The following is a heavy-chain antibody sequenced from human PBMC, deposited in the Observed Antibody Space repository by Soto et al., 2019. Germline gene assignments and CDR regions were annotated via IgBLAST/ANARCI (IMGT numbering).Heavy chain of an antibody. Sequence: GGSLRLSCAASGFTVSSNYMSWVRQAPGKGLEWVSVIYSGGSTYYADSVKGRFTISRNKSKNTLYLQMNSLRAEETAVYYCASDRKKLYYYYMDVWGKGTTVTVSS. CDR3: ASDRKKLYYYYMDV. V-gene: IGHV3-66*01. D-gene: IGHD1-1*01. CDR2: IYSGGST. CDR1: GFTVSSNY. J-gene: IGHJ6*03.